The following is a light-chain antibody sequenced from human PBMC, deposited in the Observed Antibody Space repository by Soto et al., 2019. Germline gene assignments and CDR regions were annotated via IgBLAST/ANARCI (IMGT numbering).Light chain of an antibody. CDR3: QQYDTYWT. Sequence: DIQMTQSPSTLSASVGDRVIITCRASQSISNWLAWYQQKPGKAPNLLIYKASSLKSGVPSRFSGSGSGTEFTLTISSLQPDDFATYYCQQYDTYWTFGQGTKAEFK. V-gene: IGKV1-5*03. CDR2: KAS. CDR1: QSISNW. J-gene: IGKJ1*01.